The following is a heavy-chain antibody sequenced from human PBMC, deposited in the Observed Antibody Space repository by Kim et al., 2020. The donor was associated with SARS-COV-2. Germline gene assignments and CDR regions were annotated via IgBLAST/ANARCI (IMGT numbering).Heavy chain of an antibody. CDR3: ARDMYNWNDLGY. CDR2: MNPNSGNT. Sequence: ASVKVSCKASGYTFTSYDINWVRQATGQGLEWMGWMNPNSGNTGYAQKFQGRVTLTRNTSISTAYMELSSLRSEDTAVYYCARDMYNWNDLGYWGQGTLVTVSS. J-gene: IGHJ4*02. CDR1: GYTFTSYD. D-gene: IGHD1-20*01. V-gene: IGHV1-8*01.